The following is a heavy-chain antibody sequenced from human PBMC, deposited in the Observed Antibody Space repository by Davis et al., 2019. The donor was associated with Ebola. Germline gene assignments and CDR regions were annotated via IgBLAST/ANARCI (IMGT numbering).Heavy chain of an antibody. D-gene: IGHD2-2*03. CDR3: ARGGYCSSTSCYSGYGMDV. J-gene: IGHJ6*02. Sequence: AASVKVSCKPSGYTFTGYYIHWVRQAPGQGLEWMGWINPNSGGTNYAQKFQGWVTMTRDTSISTAYMELSRLRSDDTAVYYCARGGYCSSTSCYSGYGMDVWGQGTTVTVSS. V-gene: IGHV1-2*04. CDR1: GYTFTGYY. CDR2: INPNSGGT.